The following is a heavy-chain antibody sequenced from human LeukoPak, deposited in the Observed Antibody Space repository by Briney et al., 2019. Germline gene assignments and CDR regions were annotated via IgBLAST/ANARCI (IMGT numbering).Heavy chain of an antibody. Sequence: SGTLSLTCAVSGGSISSSNWWSWVRQPPGKGLEWIGEIYHSGSTNYNPFLKSRVTISVDTSKNQFSLKLSSVTAADTAVYYCARDLYYYDSSGQPGVYWGQGTLVTVSS. J-gene: IGHJ4*02. CDR1: GGSISSSNW. V-gene: IGHV4-4*02. CDR3: ARDLYYYDSSGQPGVY. D-gene: IGHD3-22*01. CDR2: IYHSGST.